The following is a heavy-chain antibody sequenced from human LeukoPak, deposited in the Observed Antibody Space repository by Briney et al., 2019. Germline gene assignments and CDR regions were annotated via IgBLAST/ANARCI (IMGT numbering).Heavy chain of an antibody. CDR3: TRDPDVDTALVADS. CDR1: GFTFSNYA. J-gene: IGHJ4*02. V-gene: IGHV3-15*01. CDR2: IKSTRDGGAT. Sequence: GGSLRLSCGASGFTFSNYAMSWVRQAPGKGPEWVGRIKSTRDGGATEYAAPVKGRFTISRDDSKNTVYLQMSSLITDDTGVYYCTRDPDVDTALVADSWGPGTLVSVSS. D-gene: IGHD5-18*01.